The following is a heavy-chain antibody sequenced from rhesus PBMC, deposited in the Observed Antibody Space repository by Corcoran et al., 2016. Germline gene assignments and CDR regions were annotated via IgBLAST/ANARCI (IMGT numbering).Heavy chain of an antibody. V-gene: IGHV1S2*01. J-gene: IGHJ2*01. Sequence: QVQLVQSGAEVKKPGSSVKVSCKASGYTFTDYYMHWVRQAPRQGLEWMGWINPYNGNTHYAQKFQGRVTMTRDTSTSTAYMELSSLRSEDTAVYYCARLRYCSSTYCSEFDLWGPGTPITISS. D-gene: IGHD2-15*01. CDR1: GYTFTDYY. CDR2: INPYNGNT. CDR3: ARLRYCSSTYCSEFDL.